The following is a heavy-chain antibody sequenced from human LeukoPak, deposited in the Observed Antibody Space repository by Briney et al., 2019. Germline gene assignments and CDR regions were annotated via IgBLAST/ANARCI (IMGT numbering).Heavy chain of an antibody. CDR3: AKDATAVPGTVYMDV. CDR1: GFTFSSYE. D-gene: IGHD6-13*01. V-gene: IGHV3-48*03. CDR2: ISSSGSTI. Sequence: GGSLRLSCAASGFTFSSYEMNWVRQAPGKGLEWVSYISSSGSTIYYADSVKGRFTISRDNAKNSLYLQMTSLRAEDTALYYCAKDATAVPGTVYMDVWGKGTTVTISS. J-gene: IGHJ6*03.